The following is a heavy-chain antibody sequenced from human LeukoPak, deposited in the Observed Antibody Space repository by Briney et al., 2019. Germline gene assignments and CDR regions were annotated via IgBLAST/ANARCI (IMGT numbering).Heavy chain of an antibody. Sequence: PGESLQISCKGSGYRFTSYWIGWVRQLPGKGLEWMGIIYPGDSDTRYSPSFQGQVTISADKSISTAYLQWSSLKASDTAMYYCARLDSSGYYYFDYWGQGTLVTVSA. CDR3: ARLDSSGYYYFDY. CDR2: IYPGDSDT. J-gene: IGHJ4*02. D-gene: IGHD3-22*01. CDR1: GYRFTSYW. V-gene: IGHV5-51*01.